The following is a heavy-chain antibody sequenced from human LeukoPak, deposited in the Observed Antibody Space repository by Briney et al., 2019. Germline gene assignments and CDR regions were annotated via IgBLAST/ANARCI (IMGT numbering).Heavy chain of an antibody. D-gene: IGHD4-17*01. J-gene: IGHJ3*01. CDR2: IGGTGNT. Sequence: GGSLRLSCVASGFTFSDYALIWVRQAPGKGLEWISAIGGTGNTYYADSVKGRFTIFRDNSKNTVYLQMNSLRAEDTALYYCGKDPNGDYVGAFDFWGQGTMVTVSS. V-gene: IGHV3-23*01. CDR1: GFTFSDYA. CDR3: GKDPNGDYVGAFDF.